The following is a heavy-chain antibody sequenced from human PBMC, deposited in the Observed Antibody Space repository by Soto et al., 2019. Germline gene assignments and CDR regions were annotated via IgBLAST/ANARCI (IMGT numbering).Heavy chain of an antibody. CDR3: ARHGSY. J-gene: IGHJ4*02. Sequence: LSLTCSVSGVSISNTSYYWGWIRQPPGKGLEWVGTIYFSGSTFYNPSLKSRVTISIDTSKNQFSLRLSSVTAADTAVYYCARHGSYWGQGTLVTVSS. V-gene: IGHV4-39*01. CDR2: IYFSGST. CDR1: GVSISNTSYY.